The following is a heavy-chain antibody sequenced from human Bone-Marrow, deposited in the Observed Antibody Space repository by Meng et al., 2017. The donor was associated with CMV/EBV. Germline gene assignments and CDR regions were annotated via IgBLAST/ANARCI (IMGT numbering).Heavy chain of an antibody. J-gene: IGHJ6*02. CDR3: ASTYGDYESGSYYYYGMDV. CDR2: INSDGSST. V-gene: IGHV3-74*01. D-gene: IGHD4-17*01. Sequence: GESLKISCAASGFTFSSYAMSWVRQAPGKGLEWVSRINSDGSSTSYADSVKGRFTISRDNAKNTLYLQMNSLRAEDTAVYYCASTYGDYESGSYYYYGMDVWGQGTTVTVSS. CDR1: GFTFSSYA.